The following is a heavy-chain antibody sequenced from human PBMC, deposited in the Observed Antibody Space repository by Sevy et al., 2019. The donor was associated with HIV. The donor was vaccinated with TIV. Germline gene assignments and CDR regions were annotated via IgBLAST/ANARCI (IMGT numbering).Heavy chain of an antibody. CDR1: GYTFTSFG. Sequence: ASVKVSCKASGYTFTSFGISCVRQAPGQGPEWMAWISAYNGHTNYAQKFQGRVTMTQDISTSTVYMELRSLRSDATAIYYCTRDLGSSPASFFDYWGQGTLVTFSS. CDR3: TRDLGSSPASFFDY. J-gene: IGHJ4*02. V-gene: IGHV1-18*04. D-gene: IGHD6-19*01. CDR2: ISAYNGHT.